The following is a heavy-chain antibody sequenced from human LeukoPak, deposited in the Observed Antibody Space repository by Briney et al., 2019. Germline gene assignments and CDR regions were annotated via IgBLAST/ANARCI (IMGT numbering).Heavy chain of an antibody. Sequence: PGGSLRLSCAASGFTFSNYAMSWVRQAPGKGLEWVSAISGSGDSTYYADSVKGRFTISRHSSKNTLYLQMNSLRAEDTAVYYCAKDDSGWHPLGLDNWGQGTLVTVSS. CDR1: GFTFSNYA. D-gene: IGHD6-19*01. V-gene: IGHV3-23*01. J-gene: IGHJ4*02. CDR3: AKDDSGWHPLGLDN. CDR2: ISGSGDST.